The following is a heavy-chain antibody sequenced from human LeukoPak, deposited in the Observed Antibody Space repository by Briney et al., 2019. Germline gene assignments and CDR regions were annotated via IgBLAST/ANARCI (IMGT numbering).Heavy chain of an antibody. CDR2: IRYDESNK. CDR3: EKDIPQYASGWFLGGFDY. CDR1: GFTFSNYG. Sequence: PGGSPRLSCAASGFTFSNYGMHWVRQAPGKGLEWVVFIRYDESNKYYADSVKGRFTISRDNSKNTLYLQMNSLRAEDTAVYYCEKDIPQYASGWFLGGFDYWGQGTLATVSS. V-gene: IGHV3-30*02. J-gene: IGHJ4*02. D-gene: IGHD6-19*01.